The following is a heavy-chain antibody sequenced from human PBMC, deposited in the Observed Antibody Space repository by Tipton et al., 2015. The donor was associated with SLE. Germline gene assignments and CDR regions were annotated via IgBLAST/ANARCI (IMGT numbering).Heavy chain of an antibody. Sequence: GSLRLSCAASGFTFSSYAMSWVRQAPGKGLEWFSAISGSGGSTYYADSVKGRFTISRDNSKNTLYLHMNSLRAEDTAVYYCAKDTPLYSSSIRWGQGTLVTVSS. CDR1: GFTFSSYA. D-gene: IGHD6-6*01. V-gene: IGHV3-23*01. CDR3: AKDTPLYSSSIR. J-gene: IGHJ4*02. CDR2: ISGSGGST.